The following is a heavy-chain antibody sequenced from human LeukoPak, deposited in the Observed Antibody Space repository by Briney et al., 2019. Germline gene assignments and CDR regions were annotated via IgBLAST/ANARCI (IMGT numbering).Heavy chain of an antibody. D-gene: IGHD3-10*01. Sequence: TTSETLSLTCTVSGDSISGYYWSWIRQPAGKGLEWIGRIYNGGIITYNPSLKSRVTMSIDTSNNQFSLRLRFVTAADTAVYYCARDSGTTGEVKFDPWGQGTLVTVSS. CDR3: ARDSGTTGEVKFDP. CDR2: IYNGGII. J-gene: IGHJ5*02. CDR1: GDSISGYY. V-gene: IGHV4-4*07.